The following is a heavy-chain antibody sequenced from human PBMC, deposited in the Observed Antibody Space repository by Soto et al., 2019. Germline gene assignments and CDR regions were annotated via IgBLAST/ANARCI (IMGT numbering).Heavy chain of an antibody. V-gene: IGHV4-59*01. D-gene: IGHD3-16*01. Sequence: SETLSLTCTVSGGSISSYYWSWIRQPPGKGLEWIGYIYYSGSTNYNPSLKSRVTISVDTSKNQFSLKLSSVTAADTAVYYCAREVRGICGDYVLGVMDVWGQGSTVTVSS. CDR3: AREVRGICGDYVLGVMDV. J-gene: IGHJ6*01. CDR1: GGSISSYY. CDR2: IYYSGST.